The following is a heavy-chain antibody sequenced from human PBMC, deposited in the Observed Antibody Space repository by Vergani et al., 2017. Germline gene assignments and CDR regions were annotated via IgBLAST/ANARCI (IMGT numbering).Heavy chain of an antibody. J-gene: IGHJ4*02. CDR3: ARDRYSPALGDFDY. D-gene: IGHD3-16*01. V-gene: IGHV1-3*01. CDR2: INAGNGNT. Sequence: QVQLVQSGAEVKKPGASVKVSCKASGYTFTSYAMHWVRQAPGQRLEWMGWINAGNGNTKYSQKFQGRVTITRDTSASTAYMELSSLRSEDTAVYYCARDRYSPALGDFDYWGQGTLVTGSS. CDR1: GYTFTSYA.